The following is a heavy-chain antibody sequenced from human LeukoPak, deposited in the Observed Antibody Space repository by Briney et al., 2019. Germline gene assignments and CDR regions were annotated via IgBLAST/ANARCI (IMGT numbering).Heavy chain of an antibody. CDR1: GASINSYH. CDR2: SSYTGSP. CDR3: ARGDGYSPGFDT. D-gene: IGHD5-24*01. Sequence: SATLSLTCTVSGASINSYHWSWIRQPPGKALEWIGYSSYTGSPKYTPSLKSRVIMSKDTSKNQISLKLSAVTAADTAVYYCARGDGYSPGFDTWGQGTLVTVSP. V-gene: IGHV4-59*01. J-gene: IGHJ5*02.